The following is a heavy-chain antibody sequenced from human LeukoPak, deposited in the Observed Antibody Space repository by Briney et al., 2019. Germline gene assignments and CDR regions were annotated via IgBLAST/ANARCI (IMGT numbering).Heavy chain of an antibody. CDR3: ARDYYDSSGSPFDI. D-gene: IGHD3-22*01. V-gene: IGHV1-69*04. CDR2: IITILGIA. CDR1: EATFSSYA. Sequence: ASVKVSCTASEATFSSYAIIWVRQSPGQRLEWMGRIITILGIANYAQKFQVRVTITADKSTSTAYMELSSLRSEDTAVYSCARDYYDSSGSPFDIWGQGTMVTV. J-gene: IGHJ3*02.